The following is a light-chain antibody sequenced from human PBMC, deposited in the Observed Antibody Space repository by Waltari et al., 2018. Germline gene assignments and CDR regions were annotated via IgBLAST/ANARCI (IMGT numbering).Light chain of an antibody. J-gene: IGLJ1*01. CDR2: EVS. CDR3: SSYTSSSTYV. V-gene: IGLV2-14*01. CDR1: SSDVGGYNY. Sequence: QSALTQPASVSGSPGQSITISCTGTSSDVGGYNYVSWYQQHPGKAPNLMIYEVSNRPSGVSSRLSGSKSGNTASLTISGLQAEDEADYYCSSYTSSSTYVFGTGTKVTVL.